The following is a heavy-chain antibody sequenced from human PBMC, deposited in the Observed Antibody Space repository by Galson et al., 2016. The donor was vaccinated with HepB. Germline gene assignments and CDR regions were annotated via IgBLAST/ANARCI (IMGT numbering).Heavy chain of an antibody. CDR2: IYPSESDT. V-gene: IGHV5-51*01. D-gene: IGHD3-10*01. J-gene: IGHJ4*02. CDR3: ARVRASRGGEIHYFDD. Sequence: QSGAEVKKPGESLQVSCQTSGYRFTSYWIGWVRQVPGKGLEWMGIIYPSESDTRYSPSFQGQVTISADKSISTAYLQWSSLEASDSATYFCARVRASRGGEIHYFDDWGQGTLVTVSS. CDR1: GYRFTSYW.